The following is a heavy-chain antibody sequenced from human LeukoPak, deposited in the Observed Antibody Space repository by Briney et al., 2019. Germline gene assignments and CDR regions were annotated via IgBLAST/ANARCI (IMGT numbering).Heavy chain of an antibody. V-gene: IGHV1-46*01. CDR1: GYTFTSYA. J-gene: IGHJ6*03. Sequence: RASVKVSCKASGYTFTSYAMHWVRQAPGQRLEWMGIINPSGGSTSYAQKFQGRVTMTRDMSTSTVYMELSSLRSEDTAVYYCARGLTDSSSWAYYYYYMDVWGKGTTVTVSS. D-gene: IGHD6-13*01. CDR2: INPSGGST. CDR3: ARGLTDSSSWAYYYYYMDV.